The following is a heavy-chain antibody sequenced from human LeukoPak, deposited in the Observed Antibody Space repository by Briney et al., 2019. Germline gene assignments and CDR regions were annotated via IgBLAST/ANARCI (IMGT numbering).Heavy chain of an antibody. CDR2: IYDSGST. Sequence: SETLSLTCTVSGGSIRSSYYYWGWIRQPPGKGLEWIGSIYDSGSTYYNPSLKSRVTVSVDTSKNQFSLKLSSVTAADTAVYYCATVPVAETYFDYWGQGTLVTVSS. CDR1: GGSIRSSYYY. J-gene: IGHJ4*02. V-gene: IGHV4-39*07. D-gene: IGHD6-19*01. CDR3: ATVPVAETYFDY.